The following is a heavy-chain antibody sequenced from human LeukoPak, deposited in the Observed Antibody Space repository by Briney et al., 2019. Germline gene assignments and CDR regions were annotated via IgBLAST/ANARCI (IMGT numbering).Heavy chain of an antibody. CDR2: MYSGGST. V-gene: IGHV3-66*01. D-gene: IGHD5-12*01. Sequence: GGSLRLSCAASGFTVSTNYMAWVRQAPGKGLEWVSVMYSGGSTYYADSVKGRFTLSRDNSKNTLYLQMNSLRAEDTAVYYCARELNIVTTTQYFGDYWGQGTLVTVSS. J-gene: IGHJ4*02. CDR3: ARELNIVTTTQYFGDY. CDR1: GFTVSTNY.